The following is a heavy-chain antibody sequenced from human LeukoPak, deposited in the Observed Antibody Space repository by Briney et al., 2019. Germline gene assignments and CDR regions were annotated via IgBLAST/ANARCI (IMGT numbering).Heavy chain of an antibody. CDR2: IYYSGST. CDR3: ARVLRAASWRSYDY. Sequence: SETLSLTCTVSGGSFSNSLYYWSWIRQPPGKGLEWIGYIYYSGSTSYNPSLKSRVTISIDTSKSQFSLKLNSVTAADTAVYYCARVLRAASWRSYDYWGQGSLVTVS. J-gene: IGHJ4*02. V-gene: IGHV4-61*01. D-gene: IGHD6-25*01. CDR1: GGSFSNSLYY.